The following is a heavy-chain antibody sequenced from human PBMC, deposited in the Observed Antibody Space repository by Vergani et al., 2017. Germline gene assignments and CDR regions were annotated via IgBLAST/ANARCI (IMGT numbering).Heavy chain of an antibody. V-gene: IGHV3-30*03. J-gene: IGHJ3*02. CDR1: GFTFSSYG. Sequence: QVQLVESGGGLVKPGGSLRLSCAASGFTFSSYGMHWVRQAPGKGLEWVAVISYDGSNKYYADSVKGRFTISRDNAKNSLYLQMNSLRAEDTALYHCARCDGSRSIGAFDIWGQGTMVTVSS. CDR3: ARCDGSRSIGAFDI. CDR2: ISYDGSNK. D-gene: IGHD6-13*01.